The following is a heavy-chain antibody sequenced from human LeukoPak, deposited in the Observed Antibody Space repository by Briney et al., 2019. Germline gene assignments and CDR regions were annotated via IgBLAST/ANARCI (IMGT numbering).Heavy chain of an antibody. CDR1: GFTFSDYA. Sequence: PGRSLRLSCAASGFTFSDYALHWVRQAPGKGLEWVAVISYDGSNKYYADSVKGRFTVSRDSSKSTLFLQMDSLRRDDTAVYYCARDIRVRYMPMVRAVEYYQYHAMDVWGQGTTVTVYS. CDR3: ARDIRVRYMPMVRAVEYYQYHAMDV. V-gene: IGHV3-30-3*01. D-gene: IGHD3-10*01. CDR2: ISYDGSNK. J-gene: IGHJ6*02.